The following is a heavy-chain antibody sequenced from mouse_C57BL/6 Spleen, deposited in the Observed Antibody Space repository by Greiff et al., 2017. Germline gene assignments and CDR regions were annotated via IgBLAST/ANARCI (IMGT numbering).Heavy chain of an antibody. CDR1: GFTFSDYG. D-gene: IGHD2-5*01. J-gene: IGHJ4*01. Sequence: DVMLVESGGGLVQPGGSLKLSCAASGFTFSDYGMAWVRQAPRKGPEWVAFLSNLAYSIYYADTVTGRFTISRENAKNTLYLEMSSLRSEDTAMYYCARQGSNYVGAMDYWGEGTSVTVSS. CDR2: LSNLAYSI. CDR3: ARQGSNYVGAMDY. V-gene: IGHV5-15*01.